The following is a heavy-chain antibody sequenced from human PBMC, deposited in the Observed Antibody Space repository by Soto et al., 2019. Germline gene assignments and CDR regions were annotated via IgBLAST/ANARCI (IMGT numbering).Heavy chain of an antibody. J-gene: IGHJ4*02. CDR2: IWYDGSNK. Sequence: GGSLRLSCAASGFTFSSYGMHWVRQAPGKGLEWVAVIWYDGSNKYYADSVKGRFTISRDNSKNTLYLQMNSLRAEDTAVYYCARDRGYSSGWLGYWGQGTLVTVSS. CDR3: ARDRGYSSGWLGY. CDR1: GFTFSSYG. D-gene: IGHD6-19*01. V-gene: IGHV3-33*01.